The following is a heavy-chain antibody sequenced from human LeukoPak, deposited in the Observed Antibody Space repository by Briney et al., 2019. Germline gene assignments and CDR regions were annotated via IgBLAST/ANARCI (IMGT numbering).Heavy chain of an antibody. Sequence: ASVNVSSKASGYIFSGYYVHWVRQAPGQGLEWMGRINPTTGATNFAQKFQGRVNMTRDTSISTVYLEVSGLRSDDTAMYYCARDVSSSWYPGWFDPWGQGTQVTVSS. CDR1: GYIFSGYY. CDR3: ARDVSSSWYPGWFDP. J-gene: IGHJ5*02. V-gene: IGHV1-2*06. D-gene: IGHD6-13*01. CDR2: INPTTGAT.